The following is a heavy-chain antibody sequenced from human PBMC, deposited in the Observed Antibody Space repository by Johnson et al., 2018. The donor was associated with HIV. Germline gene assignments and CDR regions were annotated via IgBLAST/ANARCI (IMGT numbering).Heavy chain of an antibody. D-gene: IGHD4-23*01. CDR2: LYRSGST. Sequence: MQLVESGGGLVQPGGSLRRSCAASGFTVSSNYMNWVRQAPGKGLERVALLYRSGSTYYVDSVKGRFTISRDNSKNTLHLQMNSLGVDDTAVYYCARGPGYDHDYGGFDIWGQGTMVTVSS. CDR1: GFTVSSNY. J-gene: IGHJ3*02. V-gene: IGHV3-66*01. CDR3: ARGPGYDHDYGGFDI.